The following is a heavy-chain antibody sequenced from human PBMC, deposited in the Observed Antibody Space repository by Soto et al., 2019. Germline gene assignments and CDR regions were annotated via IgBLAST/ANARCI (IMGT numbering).Heavy chain of an antibody. CDR1: GFTFNSYW. CDR3: ARGQRYCSSTNCYGYWFDP. Sequence: GGSLRLSCAASGFTFNSYWMSWVRQAPGKGPEWVANIRQDGGEKHYVDSVKGRFTISRDNVKNSMYLQMNSLRAGDTAVYYCARGQRYCSSTNCYGYWFDPWGQGTMVTVSS. J-gene: IGHJ5*02. CDR2: IRQDGGEK. D-gene: IGHD2-2*01. V-gene: IGHV3-7*01.